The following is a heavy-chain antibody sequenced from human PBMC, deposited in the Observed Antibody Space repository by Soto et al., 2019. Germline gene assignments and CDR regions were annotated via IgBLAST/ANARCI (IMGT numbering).Heavy chain of an antibody. Sequence: ASVKVSCKXSGYTFTSYYMHWVRQAPGQGLEWMGIINPSGGSTSYAQKFQGRVTMTRDTSTSTVYMELSSLRSEDTAVYYCARELYYDYVWGSYRPNSPFDYWGQGTLVTVSS. J-gene: IGHJ4*02. D-gene: IGHD3-16*02. CDR2: INPSGGST. CDR1: GYTFTSYY. V-gene: IGHV1-46*01. CDR3: ARELYYDYVWGSYRPNSPFDY.